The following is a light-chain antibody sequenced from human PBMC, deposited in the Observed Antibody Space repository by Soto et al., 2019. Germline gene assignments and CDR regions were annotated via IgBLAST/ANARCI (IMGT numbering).Light chain of an antibody. CDR3: NSYTSSSTVV. V-gene: IGLV2-14*03. J-gene: IGLJ2*01. CDR2: DVS. CDR1: SSDVGAYNS. Sequence: QSALTQPASVSGSPGQSITISCTGTSSDVGAYNSVSWYQQHPGKAPKLIIYDVSNRPSGVSNRFSGSKSVNTASLTISGLQAEDEADYYCNSYTSSSTVVFGGGTQLTVL.